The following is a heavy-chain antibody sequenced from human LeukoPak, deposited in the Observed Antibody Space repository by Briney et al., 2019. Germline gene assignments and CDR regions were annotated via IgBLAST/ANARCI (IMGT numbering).Heavy chain of an antibody. CDR2: INPSGGST. CDR1: GYIFTSYY. CDR3: ARDISYCSGGSCYLTIDY. D-gene: IGHD2-15*01. V-gene: IGHV1-46*01. J-gene: IGHJ4*02. Sequence: ASVKVSCKASGYIFTSYYMHWVRQAPGQGLEWMGIINPSGGSTSYVQKFQGRVTMTRDTSTSTVYMELSSLRSEDTAVYYCARDISYCSGGSCYLTIDYWGQGTLVAVSS.